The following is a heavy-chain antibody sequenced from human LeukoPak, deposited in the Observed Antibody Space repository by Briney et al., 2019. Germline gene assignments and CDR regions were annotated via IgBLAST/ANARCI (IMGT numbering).Heavy chain of an antibody. D-gene: IGHD4-11*01. CDR1: GYTFTGYY. CDR3: ARDAVTTYWFDP. CDR2: INPNSGGT. J-gene: IGHJ5*02. V-gene: IGHV1-2*02. Sequence: ASVKVSCKASGYTFTGYYMHWVREAPGQGLEWMGWINPNSGGTNYAQKFQGRVTMTRDTSISTAYMELSRLRSEDTAVYYCARDAVTTYWFDPWGQGTLVTVSS.